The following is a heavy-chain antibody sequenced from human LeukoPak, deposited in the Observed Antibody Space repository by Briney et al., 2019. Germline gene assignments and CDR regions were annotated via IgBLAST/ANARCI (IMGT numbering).Heavy chain of an antibody. Sequence: SETLSLTCTVSGGSISSYYWSWIRQPPGKGLEWIGYIYYSGSTNYNPSLKSRVTISVDTSKNQFSLKLSSVTDADTAVYYCARVGYDSSGYHFDYWGQGTLVTVSS. CDR3: ARVGYDSSGYHFDY. CDR1: GGSISSYY. CDR2: IYYSGST. J-gene: IGHJ4*02. V-gene: IGHV4-59*01. D-gene: IGHD3-22*01.